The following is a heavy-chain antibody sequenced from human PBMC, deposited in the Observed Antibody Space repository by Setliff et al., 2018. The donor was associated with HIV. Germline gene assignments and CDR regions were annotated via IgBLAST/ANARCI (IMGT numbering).Heavy chain of an antibody. V-gene: IGHV4-59*01. CDR1: GGSISNDY. D-gene: IGHD4-17*01. CDR3: ARDRDYGGNRDAFDI. CDR2: VYLSGSI. Sequence: SETLSLTCTVSGGSISNDYWGWIRQPPGKGLEWIGFVYLSGSITYNPSLKSRVTISIDRSKNEFSLKLSSVTAADTALYYCARDRDYGGNRDAFDIWGQGIMVTVSS. J-gene: IGHJ3*02.